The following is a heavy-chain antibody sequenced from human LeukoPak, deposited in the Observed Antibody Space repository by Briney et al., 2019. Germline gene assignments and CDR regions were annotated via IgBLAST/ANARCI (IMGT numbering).Heavy chain of an antibody. V-gene: IGHV3-23*01. CDR2: ISAGADST. Sequence: GGSLRLSCAASTFTFSSYAMSWVRQAPGKGLGWVSAISAGADSTYYADSVQGRFTISRDNSKNTLFLQMSGLRAEDTAVYFCARGAYADYESWGQGTLVTVSS. CDR1: TFTFSSYA. J-gene: IGHJ5*02. CDR3: ARGAYADYES. D-gene: IGHD4-17*01.